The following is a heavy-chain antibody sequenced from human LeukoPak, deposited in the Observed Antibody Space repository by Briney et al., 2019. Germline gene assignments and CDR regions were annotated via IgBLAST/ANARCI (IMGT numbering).Heavy chain of an antibody. V-gene: IGHV3-53*01. Sequence: PGGSLRLSCAASGFTVSSNYMSWVRQAPGKGLEWVSVIYSGGSTYYADSVKGRFTISRDKSKNTLYLQMNSLRAEDTAVYYCARGQPGYRGSSSRPAWWYFDLWGRGTLVTVSS. CDR2: IYSGGST. D-gene: IGHD6-6*01. J-gene: IGHJ2*01. CDR3: ARGQPGYRGSSSRPAWWYFDL. CDR1: GFTVSSNY.